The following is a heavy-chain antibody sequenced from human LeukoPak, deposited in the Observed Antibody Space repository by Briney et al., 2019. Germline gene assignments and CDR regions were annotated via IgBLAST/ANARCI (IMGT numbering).Heavy chain of an antibody. D-gene: IGHD3-10*01. CDR2: IKQDGSEK. V-gene: IGHV3-7*01. CDR3: ARDGDRLLLWFGELGTAYNWFDP. J-gene: IGHJ5*02. Sequence: GGSLRLSCAASGFTFSSYWMSWVRQAPGKGLEWVANIKQDGSEKYYVDSVKGRFTISRDNAKNSLYLQMNSLRAEDTAVYYCARDGDRLLLWFGELGTAYNWFDPWGQGTLVTVSS. CDR1: GFTFSSYW.